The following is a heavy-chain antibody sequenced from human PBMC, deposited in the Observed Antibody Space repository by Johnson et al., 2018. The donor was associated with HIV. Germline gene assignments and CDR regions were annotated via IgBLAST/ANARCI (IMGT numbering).Heavy chain of an antibody. CDR2: VKNKADGGTI. V-gene: IGHV3-15*01. CDR1: GFSFRNAW. J-gene: IGHJ3*02. D-gene: IGHD6-19*01. CDR3: TTERNRVWSSSGWAGFGGFDI. Sequence: VQLVESGGGLVAPGGSLRLSCAASGFSFRNAWMSWVRQAPGKGLEWVGRVKNKADGGTIDYAAFVKGRFIISRDDSKTTLYLQMNSLKTEDTAVNYCTTERNRVWSSSGWAGFGGFDIWGQGTRVTVSS.